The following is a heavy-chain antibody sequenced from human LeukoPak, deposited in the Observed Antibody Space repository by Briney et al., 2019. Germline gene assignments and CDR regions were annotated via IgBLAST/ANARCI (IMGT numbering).Heavy chain of an antibody. D-gene: IGHD1-1*01. Sequence: SVTVSCKASGGTFSSYAISWVRQAPGQGLEWMGRIIPIFGTANCAQKFQGRVTITTDESTSTAYMELSSLRSEDTAVYYCARDRGNWNDMNWFDPWGQGTLVTVSS. J-gene: IGHJ5*02. CDR1: GGTFSSYA. CDR3: ARDRGNWNDMNWFDP. CDR2: IIPIFGTA. V-gene: IGHV1-69*05.